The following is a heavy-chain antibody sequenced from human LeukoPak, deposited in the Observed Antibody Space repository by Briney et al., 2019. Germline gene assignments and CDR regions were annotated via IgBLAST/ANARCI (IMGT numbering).Heavy chain of an antibody. J-gene: IGHJ4*02. CDR1: GYSISSGYY. V-gene: IGHV4-38-2*02. CDR2: IYHSGST. Sequence: SETLSLTCTVSGYSISSGYYWGWIRQPPGKGLEWIGSIYHSGSTYYNPPLKSRVTISVDTSKNQFSLKLSSVTAADTAVYYCARASSGSYYVPDYWGQGTLVTVSS. D-gene: IGHD1-26*01. CDR3: ARASSGSYYVPDY.